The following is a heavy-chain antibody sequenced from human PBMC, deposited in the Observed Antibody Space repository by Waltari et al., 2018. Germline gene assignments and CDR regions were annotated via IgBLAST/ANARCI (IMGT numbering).Heavy chain of an antibody. Sequence: QLQLQESGPGLVKPSETLSLTCTVSGGSISSSSYYWGWIRQPPGKGLEWIGSSYYSGRTYYNPARKSRFTIAVDTSKNQFSLKLSSVTAADTAVYYCARSYYYDSSGYFYWGQGTLVTVSS. J-gene: IGHJ4*02. D-gene: IGHD3-22*01. CDR2: SYYSGRT. V-gene: IGHV4-39*07. CDR3: ARSYYYDSSGYFY. CDR1: GGSISSSSYY.